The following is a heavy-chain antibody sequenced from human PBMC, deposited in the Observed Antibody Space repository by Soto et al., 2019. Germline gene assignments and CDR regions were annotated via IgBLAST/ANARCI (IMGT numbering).Heavy chain of an antibody. D-gene: IGHD6-6*01. CDR2: ISSSGSTI. J-gene: IGHJ6*02. V-gene: IGHV3-48*03. Sequence: EVQLVESGGGLVQPGGSLRLSCAASGFTFSSYEMNWVRQAPGKGLEWVSYISSSGSTIYYADSVKGRFTISRDNAKNSLYLQMNSLRAEDTAVYYCARDGDLEGAALPHYYYYYYGMDVWGQGTTVTVSS. CDR3: ARDGDLEGAALPHYYYYYYGMDV. CDR1: GFTFSSYE.